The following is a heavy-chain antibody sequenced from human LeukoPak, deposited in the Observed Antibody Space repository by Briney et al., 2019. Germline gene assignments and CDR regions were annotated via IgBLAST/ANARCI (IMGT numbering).Heavy chain of an antibody. Sequence: SETLSLTCTVSGGSTSSGSYYWSWIRQPAGKGLEWIGRIYTSGSTNYNPSLKSRVTISVDTSKNQFSLKLSSVTAADTAVYYCARESLYSFGFNWGQGTLVTVSS. V-gene: IGHV4-61*02. CDR2: IYTSGST. J-gene: IGHJ4*02. CDR3: ARESLYSFGFN. CDR1: GGSTSSGSYY. D-gene: IGHD5-18*01.